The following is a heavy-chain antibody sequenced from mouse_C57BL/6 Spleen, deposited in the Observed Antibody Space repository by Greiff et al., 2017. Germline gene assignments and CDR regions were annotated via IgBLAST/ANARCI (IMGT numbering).Heavy chain of an antibody. V-gene: IGHV1-80*01. CDR1: GYAFSSYW. CDR2: IYPGDGDT. D-gene: IGHD3-3*01. CDR3: ARGAGRGFAY. J-gene: IGHJ3*01. Sequence: LVESGAELVKPGASVKISCKASGYAFSSYWMNWVKQRPGKGLEWIGQIYPGDGDTNYNGKFKGKATLTADKSSSTAYMQLSSLTSEDSAVYFCARGAGRGFAYWGQGTLVTVSA.